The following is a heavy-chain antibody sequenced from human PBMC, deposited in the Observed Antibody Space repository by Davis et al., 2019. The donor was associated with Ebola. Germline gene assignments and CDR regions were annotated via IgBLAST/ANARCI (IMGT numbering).Heavy chain of an antibody. Sequence: PGGSLRLSCAASGYTFSNYGMHWVRQAPGKGLEWVAVMWSDGSKKYYADSVKGRFTISRDNSKNTVYLQMNSLRAEDTAVCYCAREWAKTAAGDFWGQGTLVTVSS. CDR3: AREWAKTAAGDF. CDR1: GYTFSNYG. J-gene: IGHJ4*02. CDR2: MWSDGSKK. D-gene: IGHD6-13*01. V-gene: IGHV3-33*01.